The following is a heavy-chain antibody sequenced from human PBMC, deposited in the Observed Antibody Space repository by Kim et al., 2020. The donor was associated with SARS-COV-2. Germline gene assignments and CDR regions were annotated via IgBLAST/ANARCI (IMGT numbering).Heavy chain of an antibody. V-gene: IGHV4-34*01. Sequence: SETLSLTCAVYGGSFSGYYWSWIRQPPGKGLEWIGEINHSGSTNYNPSLKSRVTISVDTSKNQFSLKLSSVTAADTAVYYCARKVPYSSSSRFDYWGQGTLVTVSS. J-gene: IGHJ4*02. D-gene: IGHD6-6*01. CDR3: ARKVPYSSSSRFDY. CDR2: INHSGST. CDR1: GGSFSGYY.